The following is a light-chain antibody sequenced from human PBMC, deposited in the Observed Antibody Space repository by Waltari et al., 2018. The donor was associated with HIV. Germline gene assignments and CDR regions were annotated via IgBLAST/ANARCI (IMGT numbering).Light chain of an antibody. CDR2: DAS. CDR3: QQFKTYPLT. V-gene: IGKV1-13*02. J-gene: IGKJ4*01. CDR1: EDISGA. Sequence: AIQLTQSPSSLSASVRDRVPIICRASEDISGALAWYQQKPGKPPRLLIHDASILESGVPSKFSGSGAGADFALTIISLQPEDFATYYCQQFKTYPLTFGGGTKVEIK.